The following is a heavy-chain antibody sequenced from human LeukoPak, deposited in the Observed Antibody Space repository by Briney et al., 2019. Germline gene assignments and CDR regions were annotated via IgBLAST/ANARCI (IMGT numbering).Heavy chain of an antibody. D-gene: IGHD2-15*01. V-gene: IGHV4-61*09. CDR2: IQIGGST. CDR1: GGSISSSSYY. Sequence: SETLSLTCTVSGGSISSSSYYWNWIRQRQPAGKGLEWIGHIQIGGSTNYNPSLKSRVTISVDTSKNQFSLKLSSVTAADTAVYYRARNSCPSGTCYDNRGYFDYWGQGTLVTVSS. CDR3: ARNSCPSGTCYDNRGYFDY. J-gene: IGHJ4*02.